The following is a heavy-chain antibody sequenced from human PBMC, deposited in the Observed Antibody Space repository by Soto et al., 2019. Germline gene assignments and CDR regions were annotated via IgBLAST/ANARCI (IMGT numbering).Heavy chain of an antibody. CDR1: GGTFSSYS. D-gene: IGHD2-2*01. Sequence: QVQLVQSGAEVKRAGSSVKVSCKASGGTFSSYSITWVRQAPGQGLEWMGRVIPILGMVNYAHQFQGRVTIIADTSTSTADMELSSLRSEDTAIYYCARDYCSSTAYHHRPYYYYMDVWGKGTTVTVSS. V-gene: IGHV1-69*08. CDR2: VIPILGMV. J-gene: IGHJ6*03. CDR3: ARDYCSSTAYHHRPYYYYMDV.